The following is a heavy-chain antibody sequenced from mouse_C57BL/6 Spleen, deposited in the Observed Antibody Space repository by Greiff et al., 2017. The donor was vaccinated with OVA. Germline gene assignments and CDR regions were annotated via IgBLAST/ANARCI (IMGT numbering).Heavy chain of an antibody. CDR3: AGLSNYGSPWYFDV. Sequence: QVQLKQSGPELVKPGASVKISCKASGYAFSSSWMNWVKQRPGKGLEWIGRIYPGDGDTNYNGKFKGKATLTADKSSSTAYMQLSSLTSEDSAVYFCAGLSNYGSPWYFDVWGTGTTVTVSS. J-gene: IGHJ1*03. D-gene: IGHD1-1*01. CDR1: GYAFSSSW. V-gene: IGHV1-82*01. CDR2: IYPGDGDT.